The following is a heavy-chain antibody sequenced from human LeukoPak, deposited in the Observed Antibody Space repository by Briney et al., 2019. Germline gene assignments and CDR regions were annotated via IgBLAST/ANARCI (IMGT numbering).Heavy chain of an antibody. Sequence: GASVKVSCKASGYTFTSYYMHWVRQAPGQGLEWMGLINPSGGSTSYAQKFQGRVTMTRDTSTGTVYMELSSLRSEDTAVYYCARERRDFWSGYCSFDYWGQGTLVTVSS. CDR3: ARERRDFWSGYCSFDY. D-gene: IGHD3-3*01. CDR2: INPSGGST. CDR1: GYTFTSYY. J-gene: IGHJ4*02. V-gene: IGHV1-46*01.